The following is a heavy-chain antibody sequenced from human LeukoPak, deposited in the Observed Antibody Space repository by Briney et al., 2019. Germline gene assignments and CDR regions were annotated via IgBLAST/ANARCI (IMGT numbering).Heavy chain of an antibody. CDR3: ARDNYDYVWGSYRFGYYYMDV. CDR1: GFTFSNYN. Sequence: GGSLRLSCAASGFTFSNYNMNWVRQAPGKGLEWVSSITSTSSYIYYADSVKGRFTIARDNSKNTLYLQMNSLRAEDTAVYYCARDNYDYVWGSYRFGYYYMDVWGKGTTVTISS. CDR2: ITSTSSYI. D-gene: IGHD3-16*02. V-gene: IGHV3-21*01. J-gene: IGHJ6*03.